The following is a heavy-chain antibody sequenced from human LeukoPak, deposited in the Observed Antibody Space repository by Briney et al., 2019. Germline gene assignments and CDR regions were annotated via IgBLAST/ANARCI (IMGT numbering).Heavy chain of an antibody. CDR1: GFTFSSYW. CDR2: IKQDGSEK. J-gene: IGHJ4*02. Sequence: GGSLRLSCAASGFTFSSYWMSWVRQAPGKGLEWVANIKQDGSEKYYVDSVKGRFTISRDNAKNSLYLQMNSLRAEDTAIYYCARVPKSLNYYDSSGYPYYFDCWGQGTLVTVSS. CDR3: ARVPKSLNYYDSSGYPYYFDC. V-gene: IGHV3-7*01. D-gene: IGHD3-22*01.